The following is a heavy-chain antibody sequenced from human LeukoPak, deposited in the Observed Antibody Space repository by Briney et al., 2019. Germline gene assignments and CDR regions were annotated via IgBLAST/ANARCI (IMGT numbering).Heavy chain of an antibody. CDR1: GFTFSSYW. J-gene: IGHJ4*02. CDR3: ARSVWSGSYFDY. Sequence: GGSLRLSCAASGFTFSSYWMSWVRQAPGKGLEWVAVIYSGGSTYYADSVKGRFTISRDNSKNTLYLQMNSLRAEDTAVYYCARSVWSGSYFDYWGQGTLVTVSS. D-gene: IGHD3-10*01. V-gene: IGHV3-53*01. CDR2: IYSGGST.